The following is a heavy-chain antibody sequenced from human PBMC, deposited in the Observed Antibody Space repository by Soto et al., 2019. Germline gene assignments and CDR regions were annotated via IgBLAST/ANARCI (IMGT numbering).Heavy chain of an antibody. CDR1: GYTFTSYD. J-gene: IGHJ6*02. CDR3: ARVDFCSGYSRNYYYYYGMDV. V-gene: IGHV1-8*01. CDR2: MNPNSGNT. D-gene: IGHD3-3*01. Sequence: ASVKVSCKASGYTFTSYDINWVRQATGQGLEWMGWMNPNSGNTGYAQKFQGRVTMTRNTSIRTAYMELSSLRSEDTAVYYCARVDFCSGYSRNYYYYYGMDVWGQGTPGTVS.